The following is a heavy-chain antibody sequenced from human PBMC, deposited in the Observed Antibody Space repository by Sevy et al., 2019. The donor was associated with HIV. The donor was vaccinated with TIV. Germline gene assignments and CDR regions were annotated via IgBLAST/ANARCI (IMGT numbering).Heavy chain of an antibody. CDR3: ARLRDILVIPAGGYFDY. J-gene: IGHJ4*02. D-gene: IGHD2-2*01. CDR1: GYSIRSGYY. V-gene: IGHV4-38-2*01. CDR2: IYESGRT. Sequence: SETLSLTCAVSGYSIRSGYYWGWIRQSPGKGLEWIGSIYESGRTFYNPSLESRVTMSVDTSKNQFSLQVNSVTAADTAVYYCARLRDILVIPAGGYFDYWGQGTLVIVSS.